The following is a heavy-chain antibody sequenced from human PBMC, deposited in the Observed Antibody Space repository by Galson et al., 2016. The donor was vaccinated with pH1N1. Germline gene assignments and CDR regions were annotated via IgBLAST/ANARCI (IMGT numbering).Heavy chain of an antibody. V-gene: IGHV3-30*03. CDR1: GFKFDTFA. CDR3: AREGWSYGDTYYNGMDV. D-gene: IGHD1-26*01. J-gene: IGHJ6*02. Sequence: SLRLSCAASGFKFDTFALHWVRRTPGKGLEWVAFISYNGHDESYADSLKGRFTVSRDNSKNRLYLHMNSLRPDDTGLYYCAREGWSYGDTYYNGMDVWGQGTTVTVSS. CDR2: ISYNGHDE.